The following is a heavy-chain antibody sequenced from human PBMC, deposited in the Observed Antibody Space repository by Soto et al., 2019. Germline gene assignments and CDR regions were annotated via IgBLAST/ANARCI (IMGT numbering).Heavy chain of an antibody. CDR1: GGTFSSYA. CDR3: ARDGSSSSYYYYYGMDV. D-gene: IGHD6-6*01. V-gene: IGHV1-69*13. CDR2: IIPIFGTA. Sequence: SVKVSCKASGGTFSSYAISCVRQAPGQGLEWMGGIIPIFGTANYAQKFQGRVTITADESTSTAYMELSSLRSEDTAVYYCARDGSSSSYYYYYGMDVWGQGTTVTVSS. J-gene: IGHJ6*02.